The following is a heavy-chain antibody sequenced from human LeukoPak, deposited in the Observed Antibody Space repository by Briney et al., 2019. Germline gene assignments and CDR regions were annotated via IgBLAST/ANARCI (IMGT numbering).Heavy chain of an antibody. J-gene: IGHJ4*02. CDR1: GGSISSGSYY. CDR3: ARLKNWGGIQPYDH. D-gene: IGHD2-21*01. Sequence: SETLSLTCTVSGGSISSGSYYWSWIRQPAGKGLEWIGRIYTSGSTNYNPSLKSRVTISVDTSKNQFSLKLNSVTAADTAVYYCARLKNWGGIQPYDHWGEGTLVTVSS. V-gene: IGHV4-61*02. CDR2: IYTSGST.